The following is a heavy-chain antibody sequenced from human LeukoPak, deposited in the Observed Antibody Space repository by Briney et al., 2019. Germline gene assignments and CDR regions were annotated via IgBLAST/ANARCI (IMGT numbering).Heavy chain of an antibody. D-gene: IGHD3-10*01. CDR3: ARDREGSAPGGDFDI. CDR1: GYTFTSYA. V-gene: IGHV7-4-1*02. CDR2: INTNTGNP. J-gene: IGHJ3*02. Sequence: ASVXXXXXASGYTFTSYAMNWVRQAPGQGLEXMGWINTNTGNPTYAQGFTGRFVFSLDTSVSTAYLQISSLEAEDTAVYYCARDREGSAPGGDFDIWGQGTMVTVSS.